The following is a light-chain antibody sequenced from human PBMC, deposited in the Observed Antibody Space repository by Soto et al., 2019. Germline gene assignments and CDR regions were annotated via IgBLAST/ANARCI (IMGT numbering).Light chain of an antibody. Sequence: QSALTQPASVSGSPGQSITISCTGSSSDVGSYDLVSWYQHHPGKAPKLLIYAVTYRPSGVSNRFSGSKSGNTASLTISGLQAEDEAEYYCCAYAGSRTPVFGGGTQLTVL. V-gene: IGLV2-23*02. J-gene: IGLJ3*02. CDR2: AVT. CDR1: SSDVGSYDL. CDR3: CAYAGSRTPV.